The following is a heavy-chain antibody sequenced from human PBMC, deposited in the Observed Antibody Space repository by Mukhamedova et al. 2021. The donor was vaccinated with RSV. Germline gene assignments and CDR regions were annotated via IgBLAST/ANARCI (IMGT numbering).Heavy chain of an antibody. Sequence: EYVSTINSNGGRTYYADSMKGRFTISRDNSKNTRYLQVSSLRAEDTAVYYCVKDTNYGDFRLYTWFDSWGQGTLVTVSS. V-gene: IGHV3-64D*09. D-gene: IGHD4-17*01. J-gene: IGHJ5*01. CDR3: VKDTNYGDFRLYTWFDS. CDR2: INSNGGRT.